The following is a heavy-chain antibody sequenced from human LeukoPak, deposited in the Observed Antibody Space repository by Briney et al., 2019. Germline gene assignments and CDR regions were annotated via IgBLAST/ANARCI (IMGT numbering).Heavy chain of an antibody. D-gene: IGHD4-23*01. CDR1: GYTFTGYH. CDR2: INPNNCYI. V-gene: IGHV1-2*02. J-gene: IGHJ1*01. Sequence: GSVKVSCKASGYTFTGYHMHWVRQAPGRGPEWMGFINPNNCYINYAHKLQGRFTMTRETYISRAYMELSRLRSAGTAVYYCASPDGDSGGNYGCWGQGTLVTVSS. CDR3: ASPDGDSGGNYGC.